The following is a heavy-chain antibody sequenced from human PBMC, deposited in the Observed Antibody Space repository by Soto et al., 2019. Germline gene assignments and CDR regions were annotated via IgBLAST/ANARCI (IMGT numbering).Heavy chain of an antibody. V-gene: IGHV4-34*01. CDR3: ARTRNLDV. CDR1: GGSLSGYY. Sequence: QVQLQQWGAGLLKPSETLSLTCAVYGGSLSGYYGNWIRQSPGKGLEWIGEITYSGSTNYNPSTKRRVTISIDTSKTQFSLKLSSVTAADTAVYYCARTRNLDVWGQGTTVTVSS. CDR2: ITYSGST. J-gene: IGHJ6*02. D-gene: IGHD1-1*01.